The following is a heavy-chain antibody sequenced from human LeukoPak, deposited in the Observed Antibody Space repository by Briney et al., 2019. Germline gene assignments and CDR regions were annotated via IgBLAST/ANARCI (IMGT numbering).Heavy chain of an antibody. J-gene: IGHJ4*02. CDR3: ARSTRFYYYDSSGYYRTSYYFDY. D-gene: IGHD3-22*01. CDR2: INHSGST. CDR1: GGSFSGYY. Sequence: SETLSLTCAVYGGSFSGYYWSWIRQPPGKGLEWIGEINHSGSTNYNPSLKSRVTISVDTSKNQFSLKLSSVTAADTAVYYCARSTRFYYYDSSGYYRTSYYFDYWGQGTLVTVSS. V-gene: IGHV4-34*01.